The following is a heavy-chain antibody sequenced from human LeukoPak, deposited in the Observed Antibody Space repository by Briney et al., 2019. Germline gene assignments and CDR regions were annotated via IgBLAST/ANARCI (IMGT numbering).Heavy chain of an antibody. Sequence: SETLSLTCAVYGGSFSGYYWSWIRQPPGKGLEWIGEINHSGSTYYNPSLKSRVTMSVDTSKNQFSLKLSSVTAADTAVYYCARALTYYYDSSGYYDHDAFDIWGQGTMVTVSS. J-gene: IGHJ3*02. CDR2: INHSGST. CDR1: GGSFSGYY. V-gene: IGHV4-34*01. CDR3: ARALTYYYDSSGYYDHDAFDI. D-gene: IGHD3-22*01.